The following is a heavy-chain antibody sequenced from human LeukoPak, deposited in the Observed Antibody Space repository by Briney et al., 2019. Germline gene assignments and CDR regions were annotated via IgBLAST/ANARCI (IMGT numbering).Heavy chain of an antibody. CDR1: GGSISSSSYY. J-gene: IGHJ4*02. V-gene: IGHV4-39*07. D-gene: IGHD2-21*02. CDR3: ARTYCGGDCYCDY. Sequence: PSETLSLTCTVSGGSISSSSYYWGWIRQPPGKELEWIGSIYYSGSTYYNPSLKSRVTISVDTSKNQFSLKLSSVTAADTAVYYCARTYCGGDCYCDYWGQGTLVTVSS. CDR2: IYYSGST.